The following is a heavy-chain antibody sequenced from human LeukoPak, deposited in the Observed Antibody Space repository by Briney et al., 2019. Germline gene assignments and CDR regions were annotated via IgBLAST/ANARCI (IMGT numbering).Heavy chain of an antibody. CDR3: ARDGGKLRFLEWSHENFDY. J-gene: IGHJ4*02. CDR1: GFTFSSYA. Sequence: GGSLRLSCAASGFTFSSYAMSWVRQAPGKGLEWVSAISGSGGSTYYADSVKGRFTISRDNAKNSLYLQMNSLRAEDTAVYYCARDGGKLRFLEWSHENFDYWGQGTLVTVSS. CDR2: ISGSGGST. D-gene: IGHD3-3*01. V-gene: IGHV3-23*01.